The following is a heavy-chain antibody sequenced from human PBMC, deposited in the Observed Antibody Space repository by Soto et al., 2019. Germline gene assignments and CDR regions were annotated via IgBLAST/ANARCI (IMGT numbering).Heavy chain of an antibody. J-gene: IGHJ4*02. D-gene: IGHD5-12*01. CDR1: QFTFSNYW. CDR2: INGDGSST. Sequence: EVQLVESGGGLVQPGGSLRLSCAASQFTFSNYWMHWVRQAPGKGLVWDSRINGDGSSTGYADSVKGRFTISRDNAKNTLYLQMNSLRAEDTAVYYCARAPRWLPTYWGQGTLVTVSS. V-gene: IGHV3-74*01. CDR3: ARAPRWLPTY.